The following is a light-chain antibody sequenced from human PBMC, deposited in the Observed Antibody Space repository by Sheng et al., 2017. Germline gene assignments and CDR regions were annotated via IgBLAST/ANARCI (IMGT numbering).Light chain of an antibody. Sequence: DIQMTQSPSTLSASVGDRVTITCRASQSISTWLAWYQQKPGKAPKILIYKASSLESGSRSRFSGSGSGTEFTLTISSLQPDDSATYYCQQYSGYWTFGQGTKVEIK. V-gene: IGKV1-5*03. CDR2: KAS. CDR3: QQYSGYWT. CDR1: QSISTW. J-gene: IGKJ1*01.